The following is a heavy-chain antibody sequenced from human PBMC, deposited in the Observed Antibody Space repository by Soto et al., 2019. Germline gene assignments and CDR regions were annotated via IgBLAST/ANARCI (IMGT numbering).Heavy chain of an antibody. CDR3: ARTYYDYVWGSYRYKAGGAEYFQH. CDR1: GGSISSGGYY. D-gene: IGHD3-16*02. V-gene: IGHV4-31*03. CDR2: IYYSGST. J-gene: IGHJ1*01. Sequence: QVQLQESGPGLVKPSQTLSLTCTVSGGSISSGGYYWSWIRQHPGKGLEWIGYIYYSGSTYYNPSLKGRVTLSVDTSKNQFSLKLSSVAAADTAVYYCARTYYDYVWGSYRYKAGGAEYFQHWGQGTLVTVSS.